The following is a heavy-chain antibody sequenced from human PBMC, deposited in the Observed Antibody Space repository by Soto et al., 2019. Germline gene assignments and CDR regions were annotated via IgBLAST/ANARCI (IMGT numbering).Heavy chain of an antibody. Sequence: EVQLVQAGAEVKKPGESLKISCKGSGYSFATYWIGWVRQMPGKGLEWMGTIYPGDSDTRYSPSFQGQVTISADKSISTAYLQWASLKASETPMYYWARRNTGAEYWGQGTLVTVSS. CDR3: ARRNTGAEY. J-gene: IGHJ4*02. D-gene: IGHD5-18*01. CDR2: IYPGDSDT. CDR1: GYSFATYW. V-gene: IGHV5-51*01.